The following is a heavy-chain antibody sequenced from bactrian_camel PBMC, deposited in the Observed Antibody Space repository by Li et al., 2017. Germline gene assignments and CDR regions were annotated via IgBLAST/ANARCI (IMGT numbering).Heavy chain of an antibody. CDR1: GYISGSKC. Sequence: HVQLVESGGGSVEAGGSLRLSCAASGYISGSKCMGWFRQAPGKEREAVAAIARVDTGGTYYADSVQGRFTISLDNAKNTLYLQMSDLKVEDTAIYSCLADNPNAPGPCWSARSRHYWGQGTQVTVS. J-gene: IGHJ4*01. CDR3: LADNPNAPGPCWSARSRHY. CDR2: IARVDTGGT. D-gene: IGHD1*01. V-gene: IGHV3S53*01.